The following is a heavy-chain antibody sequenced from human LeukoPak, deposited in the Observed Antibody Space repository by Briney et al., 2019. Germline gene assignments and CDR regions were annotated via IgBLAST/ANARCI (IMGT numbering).Heavy chain of an antibody. D-gene: IGHD5-12*01. V-gene: IGHV3-30*01. CDR1: GFTFSSYA. J-gene: IGHJ4*02. Sequence: GGSLRLSCAASGFTFSSYAMHWVRQAPGKGLEWVAVISYDGGNKYYADSVKGRFTISRDNSKNTLYLQMNSLRAEDTAVYYCARGGRAPERYMGDYWGQGTLVTVSS. CDR2: ISYDGGNK. CDR3: ARGGRAPERYMGDY.